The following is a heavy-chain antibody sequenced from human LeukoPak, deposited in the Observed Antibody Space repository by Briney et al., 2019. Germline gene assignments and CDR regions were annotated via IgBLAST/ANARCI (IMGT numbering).Heavy chain of an antibody. J-gene: IGHJ6*02. CDR2: IDPSDSYS. CDR3: ARQVITMVRGVITDGMDV. V-gene: IGHV5-10-1*01. Sequence: GESLNISCKGSGYSFTNYGISWVRQMPGKGLEWMGRIDPSDSYSNYGPSFQGHVTISADRSISTAYLQWRSLKASDTAMYYCARQVITMVRGVITDGMDVWGQGTTVTVSS. CDR1: GYSFTNYG. D-gene: IGHD3-10*01.